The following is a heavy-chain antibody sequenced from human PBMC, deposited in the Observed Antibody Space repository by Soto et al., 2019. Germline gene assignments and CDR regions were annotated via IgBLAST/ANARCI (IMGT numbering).Heavy chain of an antibody. V-gene: IGHV1-18*04. CDR1: GFTFSDCG. Sequence: QVQLVQSGGEVKKPGASVKVSCRASGFTFSDCGMSWVRQAPGQRLEWMGWISAYNGNTNYAQKLQDRVTMTTDTSTSTAYMELTSLRSDDTAVYYCARDRSTHDYWGQGTLVTVSS. CDR3: ARDRSTHDY. J-gene: IGHJ4*02. D-gene: IGHD1-1*01. CDR2: ISAYNGNT.